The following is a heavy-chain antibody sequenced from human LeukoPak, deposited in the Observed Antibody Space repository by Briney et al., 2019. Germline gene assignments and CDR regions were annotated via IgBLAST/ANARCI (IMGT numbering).Heavy chain of an antibody. CDR1: GGSFSGYY. V-gene: IGHV4-34*01. CDR3: ARDRVSSSPGYWFDP. J-gene: IGHJ5*02. Sequence: SETLSLTCAVYGGSFSGYYWSWIRQPPGKGLEWIGEINHSGSTNYNPSLKSRVTISVDTSKNQFSLKLSSVTAADTAVYYCARDRVSSSPGYWFDPWGQGTLVTVSS. D-gene: IGHD6-6*01. CDR2: INHSGST.